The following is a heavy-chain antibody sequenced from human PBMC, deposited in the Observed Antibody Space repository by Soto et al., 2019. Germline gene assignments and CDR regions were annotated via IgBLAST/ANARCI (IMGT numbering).Heavy chain of an antibody. J-gene: IGHJ6*02. V-gene: IGHV3-30*18. CDR3: AKDTHYYGMDV. Sequence: GGSLRLSCAASGFTFSSYAMSWVRQAPGKGLEWVAVISYDGSNKYYADSVKGRFTISRDNSKNTLYLQMNSLRAEDTAVYYCAKDTHYYGMDVWGQGTTVTVSS. CDR2: ISYDGSNK. CDR1: GFTFSSYA.